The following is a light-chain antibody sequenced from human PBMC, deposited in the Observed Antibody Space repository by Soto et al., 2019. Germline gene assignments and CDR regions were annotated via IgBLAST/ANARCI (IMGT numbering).Light chain of an antibody. CDR2: EVS. V-gene: IGLV2-23*02. J-gene: IGLJ1*01. CDR1: SSDVGSYNL. Sequence: QSVPTQPVSVSGSPGQSITISCTGTSSDVGSYNLVSWYQQHPGKAPKLLIYEVSKRASGVSGRFSASKSGNTASLTISRLQAEDEADYYCCSYAGTSTYVFGIGTKLTVL. CDR3: CSYAGTSTYV.